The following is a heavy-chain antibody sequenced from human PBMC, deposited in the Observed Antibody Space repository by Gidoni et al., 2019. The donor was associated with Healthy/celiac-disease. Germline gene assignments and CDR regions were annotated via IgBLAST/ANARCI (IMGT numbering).Heavy chain of an antibody. CDR1: GFTFSSYA. V-gene: IGHV3-64*01. D-gene: IGHD1-26*01. CDR3: ARTLVGATTWGYDY. J-gene: IGHJ4*02. Sequence: EVQLVESGGGLVQPGGSLRLSCAASGFTFSSYAMHWVRQAPGKGLEYVSAISSNGGSTYYANSVKGRFTISRDNSKNTLYLQMGSLRAEDMAVYYCARTLVGATTWGYDYWGQGTLVTVSS. CDR2: ISSNGGST.